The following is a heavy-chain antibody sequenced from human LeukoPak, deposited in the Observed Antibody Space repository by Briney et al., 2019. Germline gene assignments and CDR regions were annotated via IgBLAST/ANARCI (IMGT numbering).Heavy chain of an antibody. CDR1: GGSISSYY. CDR3: ARLQIVGATTRLFYGMDV. D-gene: IGHD1-26*01. V-gene: IGHV4-59*08. CDR2: IYYSGST. Sequence: SETLSLTCTVSGGSISSYYWSWIRQPPGKGLEWIGYIYYSGSTNYNPSLKSRVTISVDTSKNQFSLKLSSVTAADTAVYYCARLQIVGATTRLFYGMDVWGQETTVTVSS. J-gene: IGHJ6*02.